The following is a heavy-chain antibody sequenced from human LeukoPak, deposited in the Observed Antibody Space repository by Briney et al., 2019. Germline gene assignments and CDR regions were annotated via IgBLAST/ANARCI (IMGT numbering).Heavy chain of an antibody. CDR3: AKDGTYYCGSGNFDY. CDR2: IRSKANSYAT. J-gene: IGHJ4*02. Sequence: GGSLKLSCAASGFTFSGSAMHWVRQASGKGLEWVGRIRSKANSYATAYAASVKGRFTISRDDSKNTAYLQMNSLKTEDTAVYYCAKDGTYYCGSGNFDYWGQGTLVTVSS. CDR1: GFTFSGSA. D-gene: IGHD3-10*01. V-gene: IGHV3-73*01.